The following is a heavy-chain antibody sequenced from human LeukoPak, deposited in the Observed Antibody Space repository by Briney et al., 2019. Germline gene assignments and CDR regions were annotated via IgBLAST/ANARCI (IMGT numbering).Heavy chain of an antibody. D-gene: IGHD6-13*01. CDR1: GGTFSSSA. CDR3: ARDLPYSSSWESIDY. V-gene: IGHV1-18*01. J-gene: IGHJ4*02. Sequence: GASVKVSCKASGGTFSSSAISWVRQAPGQGLEWVGWISAYNGNTNYAQKLQGRVTMTTDTSTSTAYMELRSLRSDDTAVYYCARDLPYSSSWESIDYWGQGTLVTVSS. CDR2: ISAYNGNT.